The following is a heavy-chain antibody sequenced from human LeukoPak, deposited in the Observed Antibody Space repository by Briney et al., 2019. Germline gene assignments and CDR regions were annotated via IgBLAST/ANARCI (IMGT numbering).Heavy chain of an antibody. Sequence: PSETLSLTCTVPGDSLSTYYWSWIRQPAGKGLEWIGRAYVTGSTNLNPALQSRVTISVDTSKNQFSLRLASVTAADTGVYYCARDRQWLVDHWGQGALVTVSS. CDR1: GDSLSTYY. J-gene: IGHJ5*02. CDR3: ARDRQWLVDH. CDR2: AYVTGST. D-gene: IGHD6-19*01. V-gene: IGHV4-4*07.